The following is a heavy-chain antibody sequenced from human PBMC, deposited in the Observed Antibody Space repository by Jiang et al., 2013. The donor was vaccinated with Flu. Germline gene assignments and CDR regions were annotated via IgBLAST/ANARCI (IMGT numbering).Heavy chain of an antibody. J-gene: IGHJ6*04. CDR3: ARERREIFGVDV. V-gene: IGHV4-31*02. Sequence: NPSLKSRVTISVDTSKNQXSLKLSSVTAADTAVYYCARERREIFGVDVWGKGTTVTVSS. D-gene: IGHD3-3*01.